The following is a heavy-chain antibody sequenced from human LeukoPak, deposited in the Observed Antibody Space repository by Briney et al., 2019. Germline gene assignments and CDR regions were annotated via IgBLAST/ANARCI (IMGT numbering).Heavy chain of an antibody. CDR1: GYNFPAYF. J-gene: IGHJ4*02. Sequence: ASVKVSCKAAGYNFPAYFMHWVRQAPGQGLEWMGRINPNGGDTNYAQKLQGRVTMTTDTSTSTAYMELRSLRSDDTAVYYCASGYCSAGSCYGLCDYWGQGTLVTVSS. CDR3: ASGYCSAGSCYGLCDY. D-gene: IGHD2-15*01. V-gene: IGHV1-2*06. CDR2: INPNGGDT.